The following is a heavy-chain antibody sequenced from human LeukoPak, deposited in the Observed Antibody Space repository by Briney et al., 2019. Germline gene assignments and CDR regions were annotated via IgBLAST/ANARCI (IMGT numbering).Heavy chain of an antibody. V-gene: IGHV4-59*08. D-gene: IGHD6-6*01. Sequence: SETLSLTCTVSGGSISSYYWSWIRQPPGKGLEWIGYIYYSGSTNYNPSLKSRVTISVDTSKNQFFLKLSSVTAADTAVYYCASASVYSCSSLHGYWGQGTLVTASS. CDR1: GGSISSYY. CDR3: ASASVYSCSSLHGY. J-gene: IGHJ4*02. CDR2: IYYSGST.